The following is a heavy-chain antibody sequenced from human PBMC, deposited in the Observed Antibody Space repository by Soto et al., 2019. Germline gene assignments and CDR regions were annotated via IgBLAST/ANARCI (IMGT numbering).Heavy chain of an antibody. CDR3: ARVDHRDILTGYYFGY. CDR2: ISSSSSTI. V-gene: IGHV3-48*02. D-gene: IGHD3-9*01. CDR1: GFTFSSYS. Sequence: GGSLRLSCAASGFTFSSYSRNWVRQATGKGLEWVSYISSSSSTIYYADSVKGRFTISRDNAKNSLYLQMNSLRDEDTAVYYCARVDHRDILTGYYFGYWGQGPLVTVSS. J-gene: IGHJ4*02.